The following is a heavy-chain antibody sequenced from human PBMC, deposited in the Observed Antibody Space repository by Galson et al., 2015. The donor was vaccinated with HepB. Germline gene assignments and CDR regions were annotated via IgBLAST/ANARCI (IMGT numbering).Heavy chain of an antibody. D-gene: IGHD3-10*01. V-gene: IGHV4-30-4*01. J-gene: IGHJ4*02. CDR3: ARVGPVWFGDGAPDY. CDR2: IYYSGST. CDR1: GGSISSGDYY. Sequence: TLSLTCTVSGGSISSGDYYWSWIRQPPGKGLEWIGYIYYSGSTYYNPSLKSRVTISVDTSKNQFSLKLSSVTAADTAVYYCARVGPVWFGDGAPDYWGQGTLVTVSS.